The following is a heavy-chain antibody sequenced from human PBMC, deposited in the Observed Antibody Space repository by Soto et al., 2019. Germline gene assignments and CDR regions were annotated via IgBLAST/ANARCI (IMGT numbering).Heavy chain of an antibody. CDR1: GYTFTGYY. J-gene: IGHJ6*02. D-gene: IGHD6-13*01. CDR2: INPNSGGT. Sequence: GASVKVSCKASGYTFTGYYMHWVRQAPGQGLERMGWINPNSGGTNYAQKFQGRVTMTRDTSISTAYMELSRLRSDDTAVYYCARGSSSSWYFGVLGYYGMDVWGQGTTVTVSS. V-gene: IGHV1-2*02. CDR3: ARGSSSSWYFGVLGYYGMDV.